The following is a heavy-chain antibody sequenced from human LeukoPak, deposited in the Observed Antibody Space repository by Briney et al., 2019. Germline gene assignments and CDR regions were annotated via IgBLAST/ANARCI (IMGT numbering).Heavy chain of an antibody. D-gene: IGHD6-13*01. CDR2: IYSGGST. J-gene: IGHJ4*02. CDR1: GYSISSGYY. Sequence: ETLSLTCTVSGYSISSGYYWSWVRQAPGKGLEWVSVIYSGGSTYYADSVKGRFTISRDNSKNTLYLQMNSLRAEDTAVYYCARGGPAAGRFDYWGQGTLVTVSS. CDR3: ARGGPAAGRFDY. V-gene: IGHV3-66*01.